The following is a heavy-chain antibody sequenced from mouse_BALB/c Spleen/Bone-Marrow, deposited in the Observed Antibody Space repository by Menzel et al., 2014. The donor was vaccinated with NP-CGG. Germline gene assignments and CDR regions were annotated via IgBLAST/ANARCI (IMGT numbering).Heavy chain of an antibody. V-gene: IGHV7-3*02. D-gene: IGHD4-1*01. Sequence: EVQLQQSGGGLVQPGGSLRLSCATSGFTFTDYYMNWVRQPPGKALEWLCFIRNKAYGYTTEYSASVKGRFTISRDNSQGILYLQMNSLRAEDSATYYCARDMGGILFDSWGQGTTLTVSS. CDR1: GFTFTDYY. J-gene: IGHJ2*01. CDR2: IRNKAYGYTT. CDR3: ARDMGGILFDS.